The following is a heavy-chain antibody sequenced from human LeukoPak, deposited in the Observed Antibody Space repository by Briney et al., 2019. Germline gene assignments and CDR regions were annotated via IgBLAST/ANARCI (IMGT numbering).Heavy chain of an antibody. J-gene: IGHJ2*01. V-gene: IGHV3-23*01. D-gene: IGHD5-24*01. CDR2: ISGSGGST. CDR1: GITFSSYA. CDR3: ARDGRDGYNRVRRYFDL. Sequence: GGSLRLSCVASGITFSSYAMSWVRQAPGKGLEWVSAISGSGGSTYYADSVKGRFTISRDNAKNSLYLQMNSLRAEDTAVYYCARDGRDGYNRVRRYFDLWGRGTLVTVSS.